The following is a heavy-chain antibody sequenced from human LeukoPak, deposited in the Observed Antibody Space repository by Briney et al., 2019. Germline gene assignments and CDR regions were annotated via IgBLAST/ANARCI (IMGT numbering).Heavy chain of an antibody. CDR3: ARAPRYSGYDYYYYYGMDV. J-gene: IGHJ6*02. Sequence: ASVKVSCKASGYTFTSYDINWVRQATGQGLEWMGWMNPNSGNTGYAQKFQGRVTMTRNTSISTAYMELSSLRSEDTAVYYCARAPRYSGYDYYYYYGMDVWGQGTTVTVSS. V-gene: IGHV1-8*01. CDR1: GYTFTSYD. D-gene: IGHD5-12*01. CDR2: MNPNSGNT.